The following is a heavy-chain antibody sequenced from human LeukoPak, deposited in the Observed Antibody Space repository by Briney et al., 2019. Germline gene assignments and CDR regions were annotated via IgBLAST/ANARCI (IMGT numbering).Heavy chain of an antibody. D-gene: IGHD2-2*01. Sequence: GGSLRLSCAASGFTFSSYSMNWVRQAPGKGLEWVSSISSSSSYIYYADSVKGRFTISRDNAKNSLYLQMNSLRAEDTAVYYCARFPSYCSSTSCFPYWGQGTLVTVSS. CDR3: ARFPSYCSSTSCFPY. CDR2: ISSSSSYI. J-gene: IGHJ4*02. CDR1: GFTFSSYS. V-gene: IGHV3-21*01.